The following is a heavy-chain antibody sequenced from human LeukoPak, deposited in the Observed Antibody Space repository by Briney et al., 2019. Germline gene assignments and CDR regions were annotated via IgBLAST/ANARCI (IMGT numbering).Heavy chain of an antibody. Sequence: ASVKASCKASGYTFTGYYMHWVRQAPGQGLEWMGWINPNSGGTNYAQKFQGRVTMTRDTSISTAYMELSRLRSDDTAVYYCARGPSKGIAARGSYWGQGTLVTVSS. V-gene: IGHV1-2*02. CDR1: GYTFTGYY. CDR3: ARGPSKGIAARGSY. J-gene: IGHJ4*02. CDR2: INPNSGGT. D-gene: IGHD6-6*01.